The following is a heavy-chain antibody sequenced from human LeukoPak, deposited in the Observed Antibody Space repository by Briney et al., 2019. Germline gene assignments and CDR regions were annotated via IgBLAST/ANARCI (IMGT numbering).Heavy chain of an antibody. CDR3: ARGGSLAERPFDI. J-gene: IGHJ3*02. CDR2: IYYSGST. Sequence: SETLSLTCTVSGGSISSGDYYWSWIRQPPGKGLEWIGYIYYSGSTYYNPSFKSRVTISVDTSKNQFSLKLSSVTAADTAVYYCARGGSLAERPFDIWGQGTMVTVSS. V-gene: IGHV4-30-4*08. D-gene: IGHD1-26*01. CDR1: GGSISSGDYY.